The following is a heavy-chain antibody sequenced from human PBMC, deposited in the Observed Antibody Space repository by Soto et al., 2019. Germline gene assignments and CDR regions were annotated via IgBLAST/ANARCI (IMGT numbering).Heavy chain of an antibody. V-gene: IGHV3-23*01. Sequence: GGSLRLSCAASGFTFSSYAMSWVRQAPGKGLEWVSAISGSGGSTYYADSVKGRFTISRDNPKNTLYLQMNSLRAEDTAVYYCAKVAYYDFWSGYYFDYWGQGTLVTVSS. J-gene: IGHJ4*02. D-gene: IGHD3-3*01. CDR2: ISGSGGST. CDR1: GFTFSSYA. CDR3: AKVAYYDFWSGYYFDY.